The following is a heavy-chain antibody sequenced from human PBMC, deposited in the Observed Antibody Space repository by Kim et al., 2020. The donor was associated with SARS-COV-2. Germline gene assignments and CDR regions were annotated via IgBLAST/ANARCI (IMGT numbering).Heavy chain of an antibody. D-gene: IGHD2-21*01. J-gene: IGHJ4*03. CDR2: VSSTGNT. CDR3: ARARDGGCSSDY. CDR1: GDSISTYY. V-gene: IGHV4-59*13. Sequence: SETLSLTCTVSGDSISTYYLSWIRQFPRTGLEWIAYVSSTGNTNYNPSLKSRITISIPTSRNQFSLTLASVTSTDTAMAYCARARDGGCSSDYCGHETMV.